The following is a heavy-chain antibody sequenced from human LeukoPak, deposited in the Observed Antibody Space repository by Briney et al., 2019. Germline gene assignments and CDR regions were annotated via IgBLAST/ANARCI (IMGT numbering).Heavy chain of an antibody. Sequence: ASVKVSCKASGYTFTGYYMHWVRQAPGQRLEWMGWINTGNGHTKYSQELQGRVTITRDTSASTAYMELSSLRSEDMAVYYCTRGARFRSYGSGTYYTSLPFDPWGQGTLVTVSS. V-gene: IGHV1-3*03. CDR3: TRGARFRSYGSGTYYTSLPFDP. D-gene: IGHD3-10*01. CDR1: GYTFTGYY. J-gene: IGHJ5*02. CDR2: INTGNGHT.